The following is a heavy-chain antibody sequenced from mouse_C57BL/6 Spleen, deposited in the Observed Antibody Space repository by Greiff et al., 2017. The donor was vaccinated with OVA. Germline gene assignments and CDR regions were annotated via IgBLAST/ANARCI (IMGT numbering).Heavy chain of an antibody. CDR1: GFTFSSYA. J-gene: IGHJ1*03. D-gene: IGHD2-4*01. CDR2: ISDGGSYT. Sequence: DVHLVESGGGLVKPGGSLKLSCAASGFTFSSYAMSWVRQTPEKRLEWVATISDGGSYTYYPDNVKGRFTISRDNAKNNLYLQMSHLKSEDTAMYYCARGGYDYDRYFDVWGTGTTVTVSS. CDR3: ARGGYDYDRYFDV. V-gene: IGHV5-4*01.